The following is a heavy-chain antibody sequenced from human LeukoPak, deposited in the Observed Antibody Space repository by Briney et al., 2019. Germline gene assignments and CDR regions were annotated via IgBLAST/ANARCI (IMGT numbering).Heavy chain of an antibody. CDR3: AKGGIAAAEDAFDI. CDR1: GFTFSSYA. CDR2: IRYDGSNK. D-gene: IGHD6-13*01. V-gene: IGHV3-30*02. Sequence: GGFLRLSCAASGFTFSSYAMHWVRQAPGKGLEWVAFIRYDGSNKYYADSVKGRFTISRDNSKNTLYLQMNSLRAEDTAVYYCAKGGIAAAEDAFDIWGQGTMVTVSS. J-gene: IGHJ3*02.